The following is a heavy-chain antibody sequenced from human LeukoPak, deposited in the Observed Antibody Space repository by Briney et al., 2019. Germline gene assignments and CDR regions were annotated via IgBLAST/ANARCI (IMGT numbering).Heavy chain of an antibody. CDR3: AREKFDY. V-gene: IGHV3-7*03. Sequence: GGSLRLSCAAFGFTFSSYWMSWVRQAPGKGLEWVANIKQDGSEKYYVDSVKGRLTISRDNTKNSLYLQMNSLRAEDTAVYYCAREKFDYWGQGTLVTVSS. J-gene: IGHJ4*02. CDR2: IKQDGSEK. CDR1: GFTFSSYW.